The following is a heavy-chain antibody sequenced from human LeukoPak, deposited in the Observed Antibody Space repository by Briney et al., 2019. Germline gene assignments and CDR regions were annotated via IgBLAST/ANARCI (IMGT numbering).Heavy chain of an antibody. D-gene: IGHD3-3*01. Sequence: SETLSLTCTVSGGSISSYYWSWIRQPPGKGLEWIGYIYYSGSTNYNPSLKSRVTISVDTSKNQFSLKLSSVTAADTAVYYCARHEWSYYGMDVWGQGTTVTVSS. V-gene: IGHV4-59*08. CDR1: GGSISSYY. J-gene: IGHJ6*02. CDR2: IYYSGST. CDR3: ARHEWSYYGMDV.